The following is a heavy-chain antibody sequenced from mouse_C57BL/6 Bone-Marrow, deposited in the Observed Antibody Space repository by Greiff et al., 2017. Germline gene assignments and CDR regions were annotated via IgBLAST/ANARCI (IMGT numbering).Heavy chain of an antibody. D-gene: IGHD4-1*01. CDR2: IYPSDSDT. Sequence: VQLQQPGAELVRPGSSVKLSCKASGYTFTSSWMDWVQQRPGQGLEWIGNIYPSDSDTPSNQKFKDKATLTVAKSSCTAYMHLSSLTLGASAVYYCAAWDGAWFAYWGQGTLVTVSA. CDR3: AAWDGAWFAY. J-gene: IGHJ3*01. CDR1: GYTFTSSW. V-gene: IGHV1-61*01.